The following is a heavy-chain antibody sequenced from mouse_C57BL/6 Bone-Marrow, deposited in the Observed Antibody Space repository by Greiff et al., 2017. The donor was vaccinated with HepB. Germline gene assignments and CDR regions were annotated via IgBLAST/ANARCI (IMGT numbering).Heavy chain of an antibody. CDR2: IHPNSGST. Sequence: VQLQQPGAELVKPGASVKLSCKASGYTFTSYWMHWVKQRPGQGLEWIGMIHPNSGSTNYNEKFKSKATLTVDKSSSTAYMQLSSLTSEDSAVYYCARIPKTGTDAMDYWGQGTSVTVSS. D-gene: IGHD4-1*01. CDR3: ARIPKTGTDAMDY. J-gene: IGHJ4*01. V-gene: IGHV1-64*01. CDR1: GYTFTSYW.